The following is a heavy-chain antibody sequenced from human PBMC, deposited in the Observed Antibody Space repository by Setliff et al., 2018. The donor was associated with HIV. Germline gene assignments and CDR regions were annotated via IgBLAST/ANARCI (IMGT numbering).Heavy chain of an antibody. J-gene: IGHJ4*02. D-gene: IGHD5-18*01. CDR1: ASSISSDYW. CDR2: THHSGST. CDR3: ARHLLRGYIYIVFDY. Sequence: ETLSLTCAVSASSISSDYWWGWIRQPPGKGLEWIGSTHHSGSTYYNPSLNSRVTISVDTSKNHFSLKLRSVTAADTAVYYCARHLLRGYIYIVFDYWGQGTLVTVSS. V-gene: IGHV4-38-2*01.